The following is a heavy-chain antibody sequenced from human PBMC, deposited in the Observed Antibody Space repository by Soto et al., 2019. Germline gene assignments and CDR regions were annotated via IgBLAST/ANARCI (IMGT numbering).Heavy chain of an antibody. CDR1: GYPVTAYY. Sequence: QMHLGQSGAVVKKPGASVTVSCSASGYPVTAYYMHWVLLAPGRGLEWMGGITPATGDAKYRQKFLGRVTMTKDPSRCTVFRELSVMSSDGAAVFYCACGRGVGVAVFADFEMWGQGTLVTVSS. D-gene: IGHD3-3*01. J-gene: IGHJ3*02. CDR2: ITPATGDA. CDR3: ACGRGVGVAVFADFEM. V-gene: IGHV1-2*02.